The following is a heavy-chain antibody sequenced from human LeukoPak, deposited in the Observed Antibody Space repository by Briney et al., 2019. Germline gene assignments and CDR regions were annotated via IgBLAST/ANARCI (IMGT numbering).Heavy chain of an antibody. J-gene: IGHJ6*04. CDR1: GFAFSNYG. CDR2: ITGSGSTT. CDR3: AELGITMIGGV. V-gene: IGHV3-23*01. Sequence: GGSLRLSCAASGFAFSNYGMNWVRQAPGKGLEWVSGITGSGSTTYYADSVKGRFTIPRDNAKNSLYLQMNSLRAEDTAVYYCAELGITMIGGVWGKGTTVTISS. D-gene: IGHD3-10*02.